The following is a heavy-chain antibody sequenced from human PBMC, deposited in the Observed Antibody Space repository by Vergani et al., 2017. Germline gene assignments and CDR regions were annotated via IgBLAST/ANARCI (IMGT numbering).Heavy chain of an antibody. CDR2: IIPIFGTA. Sequence: QVQLVKSGAEVKKPGSSVQVSCKASGCTFRSYAISWVRQAPGQGLEWMGGIIPIFGTANYAQKFQGRVTITADASTSTAYMELSSLRSEDTAGYYCASERGHCRSTSCHPHGYFELWGRGTLVTVSS. J-gene: IGHJ2*01. CDR1: GCTFRSYA. CDR3: ASERGHCRSTSCHPHGYFEL. V-gene: IGHV1-69*12. D-gene: IGHD2-2*01.